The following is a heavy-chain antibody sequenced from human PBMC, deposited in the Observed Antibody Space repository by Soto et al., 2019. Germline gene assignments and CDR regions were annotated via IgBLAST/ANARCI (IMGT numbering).Heavy chain of an antibody. Sequence: SETLSLTCTVSGGSISSYYGSWIRQPPGKGLEWIGYIYYSGSTNYNPSLKSRVTISVDTSKNQFSLKLSSVTAADTAVYYCARRYGSAFDFWGQGTMVTVSS. V-gene: IGHV4-59*01. CDR1: GGSISSYY. CDR2: IYYSGST. D-gene: IGHD3-10*01. CDR3: ARRYGSAFDF. J-gene: IGHJ3*01.